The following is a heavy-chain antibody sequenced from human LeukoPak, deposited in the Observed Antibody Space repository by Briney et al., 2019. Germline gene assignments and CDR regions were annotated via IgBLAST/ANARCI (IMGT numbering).Heavy chain of an antibody. CDR2: IIPIFGTA. V-gene: IGHV1-69*01. CDR1: GGTFSSYA. D-gene: IGHD3-22*01. J-gene: IGHJ6*03. CDR3: ARGGGSGSNKYYYYYYMDV. Sequence: ASVKVSCKASGGTFSSYAISWVRQAPGQGLEWMGGIIPIFGTANYAQKFQGRVTITADESTSTAYMELSSLRSEDTAVYYCARGGGSGSNKYYYYYYMDVWGKGTTVTISS.